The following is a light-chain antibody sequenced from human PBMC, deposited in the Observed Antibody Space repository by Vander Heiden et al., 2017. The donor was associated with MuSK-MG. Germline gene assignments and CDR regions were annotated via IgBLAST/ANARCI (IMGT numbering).Light chain of an antibody. CDR2: AAS. CDR3: QRYNSALFT. Sequence: DIQMTQSPSSLSASVGDRVTITCRASQDISNYLAWYQQKPGKVPKLLIYAASTLQSGVPSRFSGSGSGTDFTLTISSLQPEDVATYYCQRYNSALFTFGGGTQVEIK. V-gene: IGKV1-27*01. J-gene: IGKJ4*01. CDR1: QDISNY.